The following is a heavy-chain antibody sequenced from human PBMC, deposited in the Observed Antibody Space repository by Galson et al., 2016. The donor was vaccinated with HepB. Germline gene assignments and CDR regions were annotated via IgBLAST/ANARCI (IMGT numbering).Heavy chain of an antibody. D-gene: IGHD6-13*01. CDR3: AKRGAAADTLPYYYALDF. Sequence: SLRLSCAASGFVFSRYAMTWVRQAPGKGLXXVAXXXDXXXVTYYADSVKGRFTISRDNHKNTLYLQMNSLRAEDTAVYYCAKRGAAADTLPYYYALDFWGQGTTVTVSS. CDR1: GFVFSRYA. V-gene: IGHV3-23*01. CDR2: XXDXXXVT. J-gene: IGHJ6*02.